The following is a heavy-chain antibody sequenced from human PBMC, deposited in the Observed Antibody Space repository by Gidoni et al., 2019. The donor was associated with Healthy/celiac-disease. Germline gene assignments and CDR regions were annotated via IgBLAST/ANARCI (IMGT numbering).Heavy chain of an antibody. CDR2: ISYSGST. Sequence: QLQLQESGPDLVKPSETLSPTCTVSVSSISSSSYYWGWIRQPPGKGLEWIGSISYSGSTYYNPSLKRRVTISVDTSKNQFSLKLSSVTAADTAVYYCERLTAVAGIDYWGQGTLVTVSS. V-gene: IGHV4-39*01. CDR1: VSSISSSSYY. CDR3: ERLTAVAGIDY. D-gene: IGHD6-19*01. J-gene: IGHJ4*02.